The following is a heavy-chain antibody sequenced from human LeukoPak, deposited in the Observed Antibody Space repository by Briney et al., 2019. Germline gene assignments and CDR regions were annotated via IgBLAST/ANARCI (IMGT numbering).Heavy chain of an antibody. Sequence: ASVKVSCKTSGYIFIDYQLNWVRQAPGEGLEWMAWINPNGGGTKYAQKFQDRLTMTWDTSISTAYMELNTLTSDDTAVYYCAREAPKVGDSFDIWGHGTMVTVSS. J-gene: IGHJ3*02. CDR1: GYIFIDYQ. CDR2: INPNGGGT. CDR3: AREAPKVGDSFDI. V-gene: IGHV1-2*02.